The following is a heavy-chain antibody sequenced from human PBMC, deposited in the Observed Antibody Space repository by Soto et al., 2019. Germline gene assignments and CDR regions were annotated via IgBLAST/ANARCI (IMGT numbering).Heavy chain of an antibody. CDR2: IYYSGST. Sequence: SETLSLTCTVSGGSISSYYWSWIRQPPGKGLEWIGYIYYSGSTNYNPSLKRQVTISVDTSKKQYSLKLRTETATDTAVNNCARGNHFDFWSGYLPYYYYMDVWGKGTTVTVSS. CDR3: ARGNHFDFWSGYLPYYYYMDV. V-gene: IGHV4-59*01. J-gene: IGHJ6*03. CDR1: GGSISSYY. D-gene: IGHD3-3*01.